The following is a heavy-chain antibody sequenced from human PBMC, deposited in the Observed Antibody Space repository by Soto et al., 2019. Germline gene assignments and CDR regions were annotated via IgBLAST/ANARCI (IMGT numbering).Heavy chain of an antibody. CDR2: ISYDGSNK. CDR1: GFTFSSYG. V-gene: IGHV3-30*18. D-gene: IGHD4-4*01. Sequence: GGSLRLSCAASGFTFSSYGMHWVRQAPGKGLEWVAVISYDGSNKYYADSVKGRFTISRDNSKNTLYLQMNSLRAEDTAVYYCAKVDGDSNWYYFDYWGQGTLVTVSS. CDR3: AKVDGDSNWYYFDY. J-gene: IGHJ4*02.